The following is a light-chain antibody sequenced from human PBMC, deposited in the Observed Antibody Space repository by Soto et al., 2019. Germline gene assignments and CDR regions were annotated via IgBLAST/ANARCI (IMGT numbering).Light chain of an antibody. J-gene: IGLJ1*01. Sequence: QSVLTQPASVSGSPGQSITISWTGTSGDVGGYNFVSWYQQHPGKAPKLMIYDVTNRPSGVSNRFSGSKSGNTASLTISGLQAEDEADYYCSSYTTTSTLVFGTGTKVTVL. V-gene: IGLV2-14*03. CDR1: SGDVGGYNF. CDR3: SSYTTTSTLV. CDR2: DVT.